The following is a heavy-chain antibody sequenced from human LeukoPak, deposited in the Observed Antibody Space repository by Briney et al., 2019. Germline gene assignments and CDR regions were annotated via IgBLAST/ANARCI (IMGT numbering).Heavy chain of an antibody. CDR3: ATEGKMVRGVYTDY. CDR1: GGTFKNYA. J-gene: IGHJ4*02. V-gene: IGHV1-69*13. CDR2: ILPIFGTT. D-gene: IGHD3-10*01. Sequence: SVKVSCKASGGTFKNYAISWVRQAPGQGLEWMGGILPIFGTTNYAQKFQARVTITADESTSTAYMELSSLRSEDTAVYYCATEGKMVRGVYTDYWGQGTLVTVSS.